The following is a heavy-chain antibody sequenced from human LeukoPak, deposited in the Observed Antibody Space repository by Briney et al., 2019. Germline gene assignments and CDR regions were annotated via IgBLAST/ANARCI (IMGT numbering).Heavy chain of an antibody. J-gene: IGHJ6*02. V-gene: IGHV4-34*01. D-gene: IGHD3-10*01. CDR3: ARDPKSWFGELLGPYYYYGMDV. CDR1: GGSFSGYY. Sequence: SETLSLTCAVYGGSFSGYYWSWIRQPPGKGLEWIGEINHSGSTNYNPSLKSRVTISVDTSKNQFSLKLSSVTAADTAVYYCARDPKSWFGELLGPYYYYGMDVWGQGTTVTVSS. CDR2: INHSGST.